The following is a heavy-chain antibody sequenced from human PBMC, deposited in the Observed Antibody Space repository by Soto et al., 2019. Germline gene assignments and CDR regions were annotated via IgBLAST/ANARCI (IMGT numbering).Heavy chain of an antibody. J-gene: IGHJ4*02. CDR1: GGSISSYY. CDR3: ARDLAARC. D-gene: IGHD6-6*01. V-gene: IGHV4-59*01. CDR2: IYYSGSA. Sequence: PSETLSLTCTVSGGSISSYYWSWIRQPPGKGLEWIGYIYYSGSANYNPSLKSRVTISVDTSKNQFSLKLSSVTAADTVVYYCARDLAARCWGQGTLVTVSS.